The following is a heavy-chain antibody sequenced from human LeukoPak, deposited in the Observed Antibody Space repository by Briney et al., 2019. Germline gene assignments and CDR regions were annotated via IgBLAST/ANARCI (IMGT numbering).Heavy chain of an antibody. CDR3: ATTYYYDSSGLNWFDP. CDR2: ISAYNGNT. CDR1: GYTFTSYG. Sequence: ASVKVSCKASGYTFTSYGISWVRQAPGQGLEWMGWISAYNGNTNYAQKLQGRVTMTTGTSTSTAYMELRSLRSDDTAVYYCATTYYYDSSGLNWFDPWGQGTLVTVSS. D-gene: IGHD3-22*01. J-gene: IGHJ5*02. V-gene: IGHV1-18*01.